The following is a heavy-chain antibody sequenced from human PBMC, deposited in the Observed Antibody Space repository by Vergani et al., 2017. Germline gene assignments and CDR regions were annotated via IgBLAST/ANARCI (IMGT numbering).Heavy chain of an antibody. CDR1: GGSFSGYY. Sequence: QVQLQQWGAGLLKPSETLSLTCAVYGGSFSGYYWSWIRQPPGKGLEWIGEINHSGSTNYNPSLKSRVTISVDTSKNQFSLKLSSVTAADTAVYYCARGRPATVLRAKRFDYWGQGTLVTVSS. D-gene: IGHD3-9*01. V-gene: IGHV4-34*01. CDR3: ARGRPATVLRAKRFDY. J-gene: IGHJ4*02. CDR2: INHSGST.